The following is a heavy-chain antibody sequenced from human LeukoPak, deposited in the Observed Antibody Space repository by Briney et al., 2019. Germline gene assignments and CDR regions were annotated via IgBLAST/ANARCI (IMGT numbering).Heavy chain of an antibody. V-gene: IGHV4-61*02. Sequence: NASETLSLTCTVSGGSISSGSYYWSWIRQPAGKGLEWIGRIYTSGSTNYNPSLKSRVTISVDTSKNQFSLKLSSVTAADTAVYYCARALDTAMVTDFDWGQGTLVTVSS. CDR2: IYTSGST. CDR1: GGSISSGSYY. CDR3: ARALDTAMVTDFD. J-gene: IGHJ4*02. D-gene: IGHD5-18*01.